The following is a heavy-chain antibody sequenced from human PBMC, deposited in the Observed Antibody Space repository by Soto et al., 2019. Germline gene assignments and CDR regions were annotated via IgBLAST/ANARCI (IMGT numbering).Heavy chain of an antibody. D-gene: IGHD2-2*01. V-gene: IGHV1-58*01. CDR3: APVPPNNNCFDP. Sequence: ASVKVSCKASGVTFTNSIVQWVRQARGQGLEWIGWIVIGSGNTNYAQKFHERVTISRDMSTNTAYMELSRLTSEDTAIYYCAPVPPNNNCFDPWGQGTLVTGSS. CDR2: IVIGSGNT. J-gene: IGHJ5*02. CDR1: GVTFTNSI.